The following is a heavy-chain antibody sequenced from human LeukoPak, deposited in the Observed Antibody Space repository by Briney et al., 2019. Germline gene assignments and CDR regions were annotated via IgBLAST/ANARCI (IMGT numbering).Heavy chain of an antibody. D-gene: IGHD4-17*01. CDR1: GGSISSYY. J-gene: IGHJ6*03. CDR3: ARTFHDYGDYGGYYYYMDV. Sequence: PSETLSLTCTVSGGSISSYYWSWIRQPPGKGLEWIGYIYYSGSTNYNPSLKSRVTISVDTSKNQFSLKLSSVTAADTAVYYCARTFHDYGDYGGYYYYMDVWGKGTTVTVSS. V-gene: IGHV4-59*01. CDR2: IYYSGST.